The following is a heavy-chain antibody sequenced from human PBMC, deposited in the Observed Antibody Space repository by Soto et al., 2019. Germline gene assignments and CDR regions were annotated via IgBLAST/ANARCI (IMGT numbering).Heavy chain of an antibody. CDR1: GGSVISGSYY. V-gene: IGHV4-61*01. D-gene: IGHD2-8*01. Sequence: SETLTLTCTVSGGSVISGSYYLIWIRQPPGKGLEWIGYIYYSGSTNYNPSLKSRVTISVDTSKNQFSLKLSSVTAADTAVYYCASAKLGYCTNGVCYTYRLAFDPWGQGTLVTVSS. CDR2: IYYSGST. J-gene: IGHJ5*02. CDR3: ASAKLGYCTNGVCYTYRLAFDP.